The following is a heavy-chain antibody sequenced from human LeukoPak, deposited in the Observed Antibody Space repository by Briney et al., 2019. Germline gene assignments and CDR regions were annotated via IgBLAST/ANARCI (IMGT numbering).Heavy chain of an antibody. D-gene: IGHD1-14*01. CDR2: ISGSGGST. CDR1: GFTFSNYD. V-gene: IGHV3-23*01. Sequence: XGSLRLSCAASGFTFSNYDMSWVRQAPGKGLEWVSGISGSGGSTYHADSVKGRFTISRDNSKNTLYLQMNSLRAEDTAVYYCAKPTGPNYFDYWGQGALVTVSS. J-gene: IGHJ4*02. CDR3: AKPTGPNYFDY.